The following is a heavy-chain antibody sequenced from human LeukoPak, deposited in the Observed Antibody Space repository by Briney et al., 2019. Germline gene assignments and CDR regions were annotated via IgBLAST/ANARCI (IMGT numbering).Heavy chain of an antibody. CDR3: ARAPSAFDI. Sequence: SETLSLTCAVYGGSFSGYYWSWIRQPPGKGLEWIGEINHSGSTNYNPSLKSRVTISVDTSKNQSSLKLSSVTAADTAVYYRARAPSAFDIWGQGTMVTVSS. CDR1: GGSFSGYY. J-gene: IGHJ3*02. CDR2: INHSGST. V-gene: IGHV4-34*01.